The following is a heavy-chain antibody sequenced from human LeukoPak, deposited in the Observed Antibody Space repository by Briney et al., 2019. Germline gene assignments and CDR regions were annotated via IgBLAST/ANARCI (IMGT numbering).Heavy chain of an antibody. CDR1: GFTFSNYW. D-gene: IGHD4-11*01. CDR3: ARDKRATVGDAFDI. V-gene: IGHV3-7*01. Sequence: GGSLRLSCAASGFTFSNYWMSWVRQAPGKGLEWVANIRQDGNEKHYVDSVKGRFTISRDNVKNSLYLQMDSLRAEDTAVYYCARDKRATVGDAFDIWGQGTMVTVSS. J-gene: IGHJ3*02. CDR2: IRQDGNEK.